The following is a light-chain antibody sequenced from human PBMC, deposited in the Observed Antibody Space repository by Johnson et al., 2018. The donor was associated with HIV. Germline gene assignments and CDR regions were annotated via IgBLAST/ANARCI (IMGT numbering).Light chain of an antibody. J-gene: IGLJ1*01. CDR2: DNH. Sequence: QSVLTQPPSVSAAPGHTVTISCSGSSSNVGSSFVSWYQQLPGTAPKLLIFDNHKRPSGIPHRFSGSKSGASATLDITGLQTGDEADYYCGTWGGVFGTGTKVTVL. CDR3: GTWGGV. V-gene: IGLV1-51*01. CDR1: SSNVGSSF.